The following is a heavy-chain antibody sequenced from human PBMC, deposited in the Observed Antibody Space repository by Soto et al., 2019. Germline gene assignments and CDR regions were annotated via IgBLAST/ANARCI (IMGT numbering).Heavy chain of an antibody. Sequence: ASVKVSCKASGYTFTGYYMHWVRQAPGQGLEWMGWINPNSGGTNYAQKFQGWVTMTRDTSISTAYMELSRLRSDDTAVYYCARTGLWFGELSSYAFDIWGQGTMVTVSS. CDR1: GYTFTGYY. V-gene: IGHV1-2*04. D-gene: IGHD3-10*01. CDR3: ARTGLWFGELSSYAFDI. J-gene: IGHJ3*02. CDR2: INPNSGGT.